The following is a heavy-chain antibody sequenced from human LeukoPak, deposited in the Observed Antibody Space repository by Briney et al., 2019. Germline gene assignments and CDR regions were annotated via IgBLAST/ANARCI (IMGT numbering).Heavy chain of an antibody. CDR3: ARRACGNSNCPHDAFDI. Sequence: SETLSLTCTVSGGSISSSSYYWGWIRQPPGKGLEWIGSIYYSGSTYYNPSLKSRVTISVDTSKNQFSLKLSSVTAADTAVYYCARRACGNSNCPHDAFDIWGQGTMVTVSS. CDR2: IYYSGST. CDR1: GGSISSSSYY. D-gene: IGHD4-23*01. J-gene: IGHJ3*02. V-gene: IGHV4-39*07.